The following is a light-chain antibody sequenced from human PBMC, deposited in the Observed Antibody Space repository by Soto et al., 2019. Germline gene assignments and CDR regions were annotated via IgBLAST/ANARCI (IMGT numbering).Light chain of an antibody. CDR2: GAS. CDR1: QSVSSNF. V-gene: IGKV3-20*01. J-gene: IGKJ4*01. Sequence: EIVLTQSPGTLSLSPGERATLSCRASQSVSSNFLPWYQEKAGQAPRLLIYGASSRATGIPDRFSGSGSGTDFTLNISRLEPEDFVVYYCRQYGRSLGFAFGGGTKVEIK. CDR3: RQYGRSLGFA.